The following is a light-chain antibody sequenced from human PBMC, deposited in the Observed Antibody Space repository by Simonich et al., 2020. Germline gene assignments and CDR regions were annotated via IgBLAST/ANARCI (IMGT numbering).Light chain of an antibody. J-gene: IGKJ2*01. Sequence: DIVMTQSPDSLAVSLGERATINCKSSQSVLYSSNNKNYLAWYKQKPGQPPKLLIYWASTRESGVPARFSGSGSWTDFTLTISSLQAEDVAVYYCQQYYSTPYTFGQGTKLEIK. CDR2: WAS. V-gene: IGKV4-1*01. CDR3: QQYYSTPYT. CDR1: QSVLYSSNNKNY.